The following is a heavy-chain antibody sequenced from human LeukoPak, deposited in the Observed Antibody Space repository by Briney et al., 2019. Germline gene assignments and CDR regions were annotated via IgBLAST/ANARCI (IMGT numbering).Heavy chain of an antibody. D-gene: IGHD3-10*01. J-gene: IGHJ6*02. Sequence: ASVKVSCKASGCTFTSYDINWVRQATGQGLEWMGWMNPNSGNTGYAQKFQGRVTMTRNTSISTAYMELSSLRSEGTAVYYCARGSGSYYRGGYYYYYGMDVWGQGTTVTVSS. CDR2: MNPNSGNT. V-gene: IGHV1-8*02. CDR3: ARGSGSYYRGGYYYYYGMDV. CDR1: GCTFTSYD.